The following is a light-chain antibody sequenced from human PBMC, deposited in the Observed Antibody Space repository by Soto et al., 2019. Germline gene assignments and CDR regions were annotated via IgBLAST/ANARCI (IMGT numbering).Light chain of an antibody. V-gene: IGLV2-14*03. CDR1: SSDVAAHNF. CDR2: DVT. Sequence: QSALTQPASVSESPGQSITISCTGSSSDVAAHNFVSWYQHHPDKAPKLIIYDVTNRPSGVSKRFSGSKSGTTASLTISGRQAEDEADYYCSSYTTSNTVVFGGGTKLTVL. J-gene: IGLJ2*01. CDR3: SSYTTSNTVV.